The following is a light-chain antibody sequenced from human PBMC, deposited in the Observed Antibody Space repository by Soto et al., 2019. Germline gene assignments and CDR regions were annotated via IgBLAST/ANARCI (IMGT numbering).Light chain of an antibody. CDR2: DAS. V-gene: IGKV1-33*01. CDR1: QDISNY. Sequence: DIQITQSPSTPSGSVGDRVTITCQASQDISNYLNWYRQKPGKAPKLLIYDASNLETGDPSRFSGSGSGTDFTITISSLQPEDIATYYCQQYDTIPTFGQGTRLEIK. J-gene: IGKJ5*01. CDR3: QQYDTIPT.